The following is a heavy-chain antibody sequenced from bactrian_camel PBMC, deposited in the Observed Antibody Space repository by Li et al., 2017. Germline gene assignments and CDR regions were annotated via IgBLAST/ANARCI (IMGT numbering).Heavy chain of an antibody. CDR2: ISSGSTT. D-gene: IGHD5*01. V-gene: IGHV3S1*01. CDR3: VRGDGWSSFNY. Sequence: HVQLVESGGGLVQPGGSLRLSCAASAFTFSKRWMYWVRQAPGKGLEWVSSISSGSTTYYADSVKGRFTISRDNAKNTVYLQMNSLKRDDTAVYYCVRGDGWSSFNYWGQGTQVTVS. J-gene: IGHJ4*01. CDR1: AFTFSKRW.